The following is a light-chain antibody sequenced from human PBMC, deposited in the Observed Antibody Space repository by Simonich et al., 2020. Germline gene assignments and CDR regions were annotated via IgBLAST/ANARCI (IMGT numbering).Light chain of an antibody. CDR2: DVS. V-gene: IGLV2-11*01. CDR1: SSDVCGYNY. Sequence: QSALTQPRSVSGSPGQSVTISCTGPSSDVCGYNYFSWYQQHPGKAPKLMIYDVSKRPSGVPDRFSGSKSGNTASLTISGLQAEDEADYYCSSYTSSSTLVVFGGGTKLTVL. CDR3: SSYTSSSTLVV. J-gene: IGLJ2*01.